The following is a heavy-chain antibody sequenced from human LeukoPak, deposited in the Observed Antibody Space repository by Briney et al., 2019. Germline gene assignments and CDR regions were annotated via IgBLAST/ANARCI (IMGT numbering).Heavy chain of an antibody. CDR3: ARDKGLLWFGEFTPFDY. CDR2: IKQDGSEK. Sequence: GGSLRLSCAASGFTFSSYWMSWVRQAPGKGLEWVANIKQDGSEKYYVDSVKGRFTISRDNAKNSLYLRMNSLRAEDTAVYYCARDKGLLWFGEFTPFDYWGQGTLVTVSS. J-gene: IGHJ4*02. CDR1: GFTFSSYW. V-gene: IGHV3-7*01. D-gene: IGHD3-10*01.